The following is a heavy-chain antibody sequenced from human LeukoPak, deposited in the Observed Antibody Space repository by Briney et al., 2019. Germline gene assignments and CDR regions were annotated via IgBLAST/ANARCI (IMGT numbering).Heavy chain of an antibody. V-gene: IGHV3-21*01. CDR1: GFTFSSYS. J-gene: IGHJ4*02. CDR2: FRRIISYI. Sequence: GGSLRLSCAASGFTFSSYSMNWVRQAPGKGLEWVHSFRRIISYIYYADSVKGRFTISRDNAKNSLYLQMNSLRAEDTAVYYCARGAKRGYCSGGSCPTLVNYWGQGTLVTVSS. CDR3: ARGAKRGYCSGGSCPTLVNY. D-gene: IGHD2-15*01.